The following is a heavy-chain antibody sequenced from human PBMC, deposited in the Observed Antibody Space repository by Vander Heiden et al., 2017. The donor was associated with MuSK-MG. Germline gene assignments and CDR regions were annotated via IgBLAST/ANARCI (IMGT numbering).Heavy chain of an antibody. CDR1: GYTFTSYG. Sequence: QVQLVQSGAEVKKPGASVKVSCKASGYTFTSYGISWVRQAPGQGLEWMGWISAYNGNTNYAQKLQGRVTMTTDTSTSTAYMELRSLRSDDTAVYYCARNPPVVVPAARLYYYYYMDVWGKGTTVTVSS. CDR2: ISAYNGNT. CDR3: ARNPPVVVPAARLYYYYYMDV. V-gene: IGHV1-18*01. J-gene: IGHJ6*03. D-gene: IGHD2-2*01.